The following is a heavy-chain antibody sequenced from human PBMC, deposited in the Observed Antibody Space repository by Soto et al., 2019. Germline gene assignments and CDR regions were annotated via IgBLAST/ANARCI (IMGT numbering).Heavy chain of an antibody. D-gene: IGHD6-19*01. CDR2: INPSGGST. J-gene: IGHJ3*02. Sequence: ASVMLSWKASGYSFTSYYMHCVRQAPGQGLEWMGIINPSGGSTSYAQKFQGRVTMTRDTSTSTVYMELSSLRSEDTAVYYCATPIAVDGYDAFDIWGQGTRVTVSS. CDR3: ATPIAVDGYDAFDI. CDR1: GYSFTSYY. V-gene: IGHV1-46*01.